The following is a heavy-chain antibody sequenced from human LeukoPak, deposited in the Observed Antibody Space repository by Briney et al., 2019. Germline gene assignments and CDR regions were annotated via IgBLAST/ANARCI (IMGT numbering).Heavy chain of an antibody. CDR1: GGTFSSYA. V-gene: IGHV1-69*13. CDR2: IIPIFGTA. D-gene: IGHD2-2*02. J-gene: IGHJ6*03. CDR3: ARGPFSGSSTSCYTCYYYYMDV. Sequence: GASVKVSCKASGGTFSSYAISWVRQAPGQGLEWMGGIIPIFGTANYAQKFQGRVTITADESTSTAYMELSSLRSEDTAVYYCARGPFSGSSTSCYTCYYYYMDVWGKGTTVTVSS.